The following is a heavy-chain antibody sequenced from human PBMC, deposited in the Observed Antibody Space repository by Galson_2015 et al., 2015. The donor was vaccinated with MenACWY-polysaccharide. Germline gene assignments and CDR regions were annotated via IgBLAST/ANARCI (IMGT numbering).Heavy chain of an antibody. V-gene: IGHV3-23*01. J-gene: IGHJ4*02. CDR1: GFTFSTYA. CDR3: TKEMVLYTATLEW. Sequence: SLRLSCAASGFTFSTYAMRWVRQAPGKGLEWVSAISGTGGTTYYADNVKGRFTISRDNSKSTLYLQMNSLRVEDTAVYYFTKEMVLYTATLEWWCQGTLCTVSS. D-gene: IGHD2-15*01. CDR2: ISGTGGTT.